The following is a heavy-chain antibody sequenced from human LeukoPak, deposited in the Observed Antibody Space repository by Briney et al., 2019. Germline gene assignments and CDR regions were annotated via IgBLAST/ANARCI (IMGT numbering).Heavy chain of an antibody. V-gene: IGHV3-23*01. CDR2: ISGSGVST. J-gene: IGHJ1*01. D-gene: IGHD3-22*01. CDR1: GFTFSSYA. CDR3: AMASTNYYDTSAGHFQH. Sequence: GSLRLSCAASGFTFSSYAMSWVRQAPGKGLEWVSAISGSGVSTYYADSVKGRFTISRDNSKSTLYLRMNNLRAEDTAVYYCAMASTNYYDTSAGHFQHWGQGTLVTVSS.